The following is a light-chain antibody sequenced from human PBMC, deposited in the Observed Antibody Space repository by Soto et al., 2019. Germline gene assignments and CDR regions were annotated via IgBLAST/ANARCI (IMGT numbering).Light chain of an antibody. CDR2: GAS. V-gene: IGKV3-20*01. J-gene: IGKJ4*01. CDR1: ETITSSF. CDR3: QQYSSRPLT. Sequence: EIVLPQSPGTLSLSPGERATLSCRASETITSSFLAWYHQKPGQAPRLLIHGASNRAPGTPDRYSGSGSGTDFTLTISRLEPEDFAMYYCQQYSSRPLTFGGGTKVEIK.